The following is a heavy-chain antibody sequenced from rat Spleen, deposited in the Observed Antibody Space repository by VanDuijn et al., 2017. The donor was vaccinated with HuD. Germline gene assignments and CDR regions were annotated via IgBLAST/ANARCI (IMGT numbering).Heavy chain of an antibody. CDR2: INSAGNT. D-gene: IGHD1-12*02. Sequence: EVQLQESGPGLVKPSQSLSLTCSVTDHSITNGYRRNWIRTFPGTKPGWMGYINSAGNTLYNPSLKSRIYITRDTSKNQFFLQVNSVTTEDTATYYCARSDGTHYYLPFIYWGQGTQVTVSS. CDR3: ARSDGTHYYLPFIY. CDR1: DHSITNGYR. J-gene: IGHJ3*01. V-gene: IGHV3-3*01.